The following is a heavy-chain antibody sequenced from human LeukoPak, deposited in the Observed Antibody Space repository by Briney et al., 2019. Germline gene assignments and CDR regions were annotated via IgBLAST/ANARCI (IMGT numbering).Heavy chain of an antibody. J-gene: IGHJ4*02. CDR2: INSDGGST. CDR3: ARDPDGDYDLDY. Sequence: GGSLRLSCAASGFTFSSYWMHWVRQAPGKGLVWVSRINSDGGSTIYADSVKGRFTISRDNAKNTLYLQMNSLRAEDTAVYYCARDPDGDYDLDYWGQGTLVTVSS. D-gene: IGHD4-17*01. V-gene: IGHV3-74*01. CDR1: GFTFSSYW.